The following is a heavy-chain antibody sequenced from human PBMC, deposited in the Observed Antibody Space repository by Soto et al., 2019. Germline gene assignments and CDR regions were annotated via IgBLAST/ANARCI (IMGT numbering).Heavy chain of an antibody. Sequence: QVQLQQWGAGLLKPSETLSLTCAVYGGSLSGYYWSWIRQPPGKVLEWIGEINYSGNTNYNPSLKSRVTISVDTSKNQLFLNLSSVTAADTAMYYCARHHVRGRTIAGAAEFWGQGTLVTVSS. CDR3: ARHHVRGRTIAGAAEF. CDR2: INYSGNT. CDR1: GGSLSGYY. V-gene: IGHV4-34*01. D-gene: IGHD1-26*01. J-gene: IGHJ4*02.